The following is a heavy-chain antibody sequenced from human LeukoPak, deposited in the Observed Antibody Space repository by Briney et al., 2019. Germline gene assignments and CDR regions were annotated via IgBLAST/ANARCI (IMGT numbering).Heavy chain of an antibody. CDR2: ISDGGGST. V-gene: IGHV3-23*01. CDR3: TKDRGSGSYYDY. CDR1: GFTLSSYA. J-gene: IGHJ4*02. Sequence: GGSLRLSCAASGFTLSSYAMSWVRQAPGKGLEWVSGISDGGGSTYHADSVKGRFTIFRDNSKNTLYLQMNSLRAEDPAVYYCTKDRGSGSYYDYWGQGTLVTVSS. D-gene: IGHD3-10*01.